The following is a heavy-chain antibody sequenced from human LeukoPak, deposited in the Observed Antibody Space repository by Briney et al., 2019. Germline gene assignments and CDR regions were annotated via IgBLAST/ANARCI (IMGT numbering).Heavy chain of an antibody. J-gene: IGHJ6*04. CDR2: IYYSGST. V-gene: IGHV4-59*01. CDR1: GGSISSYY. CDR3: ARGGYSYGVNYYYGVDV. Sequence: SETLSLTCTVSGGSISSYYWSWIRQPPGKGLEGMGYIYYSGSTNYNPSLKSRVTISVDTSKNQFSLKLSPVTAADTAVYYCARGGYSYGVNYYYGVDVWGKGTTVTVSS. D-gene: IGHD5-18*01.